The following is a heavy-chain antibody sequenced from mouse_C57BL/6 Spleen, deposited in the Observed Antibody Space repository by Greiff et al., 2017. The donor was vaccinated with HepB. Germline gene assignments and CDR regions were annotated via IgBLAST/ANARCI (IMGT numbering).Heavy chain of an antibody. V-gene: IGHV1-64*01. CDR1: GYTFTSYW. Sequence: VKLQQPGAELVKPGASVKLSCKASGYTFTSYWMHWVKQRPGQGLEWIGMIHPNSGSTNYNEKFKSKATLTVDKSSSTAYMQLSSLTSEDSAVYYCAREDYPGAWFAYWGQGTLVTVSA. CDR2: IHPNSGST. CDR3: AREDYPGAWFAY. J-gene: IGHJ3*01. D-gene: IGHD2-4*01.